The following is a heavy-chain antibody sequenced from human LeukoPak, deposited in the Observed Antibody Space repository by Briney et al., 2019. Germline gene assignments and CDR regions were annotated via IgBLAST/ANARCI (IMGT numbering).Heavy chain of an antibody. V-gene: IGHV1-8*01. D-gene: IGHD1/OR15-1a*01. CDR2: MNPNSGTT. Sequence: ASVKVSCKASGYTFTSYDINWVRQATGQGLEWMGWMNPNSGTTGYAQRFQGRVTITADKSTSTAYMELSSLRSEDTAVYYCATSLDYWFDPWGQGTLVIVSS. CDR3: ATSLDYWFDP. CDR1: GYTFTSYD. J-gene: IGHJ5*02.